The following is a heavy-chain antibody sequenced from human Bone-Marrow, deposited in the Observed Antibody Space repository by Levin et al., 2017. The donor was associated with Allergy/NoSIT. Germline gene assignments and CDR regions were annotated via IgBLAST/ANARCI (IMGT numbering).Heavy chain of an antibody. Sequence: GGSLRLSCTASGFTFGDYAMSWFRQAPGKGLEWVGFIRSKAYGGTTEYAASVKGRFTISRDDSKSIAYLQMNSLKTEDTAVYYCTRGYSSSWYAPFDYWGQGTLVTVSS. V-gene: IGHV3-49*03. CDR1: GFTFGDYA. J-gene: IGHJ4*02. D-gene: IGHD6-13*01. CDR2: IRSKAYGGTT. CDR3: TRGYSSSWYAPFDY.